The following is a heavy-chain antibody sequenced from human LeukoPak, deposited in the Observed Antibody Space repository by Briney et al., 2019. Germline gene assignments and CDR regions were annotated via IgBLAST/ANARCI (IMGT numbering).Heavy chain of an antibody. J-gene: IGHJ4*02. D-gene: IGHD4-17*01. Sequence: GGSLRLSCAASGFTYSSYSLNWVRQVPGRGLEWVSYISSSSSYRYYADSVKGRFTISRDNAKNSLYLQMDSLRAEDTAVYYCARDNDYGVDYWGQGTLVTVSS. CDR3: ARDNDYGVDY. CDR2: ISSSSSYR. V-gene: IGHV3-21*01. CDR1: GFTYSSYS.